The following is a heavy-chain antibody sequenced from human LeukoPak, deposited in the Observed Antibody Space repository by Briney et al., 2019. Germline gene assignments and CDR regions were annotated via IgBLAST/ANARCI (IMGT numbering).Heavy chain of an antibody. V-gene: IGHV4-4*02. D-gene: IGHD3-22*01. CDR1: GGSITTSDW. CDR3: ARHRYYDSSSFYPYYFDF. Sequence: SGTLSLTCAVSGGSITTSDWWRWVRQPPGKGLEWIGEIYHSGSTNYNPSLKSRVTISVDKSKNQFSLKLGSVTAADTAVYYCARHRYYDSSSFYPYYFDFWGQGTLVTVSS. CDR2: IYHSGST. J-gene: IGHJ4*02.